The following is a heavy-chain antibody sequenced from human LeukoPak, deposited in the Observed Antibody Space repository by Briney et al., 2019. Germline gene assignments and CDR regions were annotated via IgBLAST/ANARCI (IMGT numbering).Heavy chain of an antibody. CDR1: GYTFTSYA. V-gene: IGHV1-3*01. D-gene: IGHD1-26*01. CDR3: ARDSGSGNNDY. J-gene: IGHJ4*02. CDR2: ISAGHGNT. Sequence: ASVTVSCTASGYTFTSYAIHWVRQAPGQRLEWMGWISAGHGNTKYSQNFQGRVTFISNTSATTAFMELSSLRSEDAAVYYCARDSGSGNNDYWGQGTLVTVSS.